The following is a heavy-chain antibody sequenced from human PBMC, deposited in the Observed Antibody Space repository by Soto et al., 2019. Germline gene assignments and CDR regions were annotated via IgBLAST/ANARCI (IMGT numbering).Heavy chain of an antibody. CDR1: VDSISNSSQY. V-gene: IGHV4-39*01. J-gene: IGHJ5*02. CDR3: ARHWIAGSSIP. CDR2: IHYSGTS. D-gene: IGHD2-21*01. Sequence: ETLSLTCSVSVDSISNSSQYWGWIRQPPGKGLEWIGSIHYSGTSYYNPSLKSRVTIFVDTSKNQLSLKLSSVTAADTAVYYCARHWIAGSSIPWGQGTLVTVSS.